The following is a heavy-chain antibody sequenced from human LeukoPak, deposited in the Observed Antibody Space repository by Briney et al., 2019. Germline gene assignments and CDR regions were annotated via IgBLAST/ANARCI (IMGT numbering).Heavy chain of an antibody. V-gene: IGHV4-38-2*02. Sequence: PSETLSLTCTVSGYSISSGYYWGWLRQPPGKGLEWIGSIYHSGNTYYNPSLKSRVTISVDTSRNQFSVKLTSVTAADTAVYYCARDLEVTMVRGVIITQDYWGQGTLVTVSS. D-gene: IGHD3-10*01. J-gene: IGHJ4*02. CDR2: IYHSGNT. CDR3: ARDLEVTMVRGVIITQDY. CDR1: GYSISSGYY.